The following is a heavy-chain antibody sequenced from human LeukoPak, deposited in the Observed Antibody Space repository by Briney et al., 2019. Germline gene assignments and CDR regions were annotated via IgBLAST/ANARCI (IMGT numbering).Heavy chain of an antibody. CDR1: GFTFSSYG. CDR2: IRYDGSNK. D-gene: IGHD2-21*02. Sequence: PGGSLRLSCAASGFTFSSYGMHWVRQAPGKGLEWVAFIRYDGSNKYYADSVKGRFTISRDNSKNTLYLQMNSLRAEDTAVYYCAKDYCDGDYYRCYGMDVWGQGTTVTVSS. CDR3: AKDYCDGDYYRCYGMDV. V-gene: IGHV3-30*02. J-gene: IGHJ6*02.